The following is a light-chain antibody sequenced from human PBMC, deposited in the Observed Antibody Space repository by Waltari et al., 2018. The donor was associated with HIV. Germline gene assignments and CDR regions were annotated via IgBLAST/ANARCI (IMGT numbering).Light chain of an antibody. Sequence: QSALTQPRSVSGSPGQSVTISCTGTSSDVGGYNYVSWYQQHPGKAPKLMIYDVSKRPSGVPDRFSGSKSGNTASLTISGLQAEDEADYYCCSYAGSYFYVVGTGTKVTVL. V-gene: IGLV2-11*01. CDR3: CSYAGSYFYV. J-gene: IGLJ1*01. CDR1: SSDVGGYNY. CDR2: DVS.